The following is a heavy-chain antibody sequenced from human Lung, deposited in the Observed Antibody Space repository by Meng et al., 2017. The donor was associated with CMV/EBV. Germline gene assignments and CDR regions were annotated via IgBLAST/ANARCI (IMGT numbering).Heavy chain of an antibody. CDR2: ITGSGGST. CDR1: GFTFSSFA. V-gene: IGHV3-23*01. Sequence: GGSLRLXXAASGFTFSSFAMSWVRQAPGKGLEWVSAITGSGGSTYYADSVRGRFTISRDNSKNTLYLQLNSLRAEDTAVYYCAKAFSSSWYREYYDYWGQGTLVXVSS. D-gene: IGHD6-13*01. J-gene: IGHJ4*02. CDR3: AKAFSSSWYREYYDY.